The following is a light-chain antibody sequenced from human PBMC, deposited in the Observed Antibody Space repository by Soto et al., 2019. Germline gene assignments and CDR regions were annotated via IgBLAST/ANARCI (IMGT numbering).Light chain of an antibody. J-gene: IGKJ4*01. CDR3: QQEYKFLT. Sequence: PGERVTLSCRASQSVNSTYLTWYRQKPGQAPGLLICGASTRATGIPARFSGSGSGTDFALTISSLQPEDFAVYYCQQEYKFLTFGGGTNVDIK. CDR2: GAS. CDR1: QSVNSTY. V-gene: IGKV3D-7*01.